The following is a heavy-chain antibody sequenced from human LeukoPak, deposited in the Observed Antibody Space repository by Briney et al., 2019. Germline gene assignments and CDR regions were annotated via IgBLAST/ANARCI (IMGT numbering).Heavy chain of an antibody. CDR3: AREGAEQAFDI. V-gene: IGHV3-66*02. CDR2: MYTGGST. J-gene: IGHJ3*02. Sequence: GGSLRLSCAASGFTVNSYYMSWVRQAPGKGLEWVSVMYTGGSTYYADSVKGRFTISRDNSKNTLYLQMNSLRAEDTAVYYCAREGAEQAFDIWGQGTMVTVSS. D-gene: IGHD1-26*01. CDR1: GFTVNSYY.